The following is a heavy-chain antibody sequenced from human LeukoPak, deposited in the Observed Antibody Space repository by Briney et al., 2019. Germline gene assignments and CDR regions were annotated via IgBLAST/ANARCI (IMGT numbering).Heavy chain of an antibody. CDR1: GYTFTSYA. D-gene: IGHD3-10*01. Sequence: ASVKVSCKASGYTFTSYAMHWVRQAPGQRLEWMGWINAGNGNTKYSQKFQGRVTITRDTSASTAYMELSSLRSEDTAVYYCARGFMVRGVIGWFDPWGQGTLVTVSS. V-gene: IGHV1-3*01. J-gene: IGHJ5*02. CDR3: ARGFMVRGVIGWFDP. CDR2: INAGNGNT.